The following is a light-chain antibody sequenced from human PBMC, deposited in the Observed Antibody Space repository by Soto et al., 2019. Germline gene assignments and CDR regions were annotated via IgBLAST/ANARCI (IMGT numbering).Light chain of an antibody. Sequence: EIVLTQSLATLSLSPGERATLSCRASPTARSYLAWYQQKPGQAPRLLIYDVSNRATGVPARFSGSGSETDFSLTISSLEPEDFAVYYCQQRSNWSLTFGGGTRVEIK. J-gene: IGKJ4*01. CDR3: QQRSNWSLT. CDR1: PTARSY. CDR2: DVS. V-gene: IGKV3-11*01.